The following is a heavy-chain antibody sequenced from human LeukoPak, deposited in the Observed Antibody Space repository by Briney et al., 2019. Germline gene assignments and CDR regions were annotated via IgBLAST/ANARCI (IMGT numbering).Heavy chain of an antibody. V-gene: IGHV3-48*04. CDR1: GFTFSTYS. CDR3: ARDRDIVVIPATTLLDY. CDR2: ISGTGTTI. Sequence: QAGGSLRLSCAASGFTFSTYSMNWVRQAPGKGLEWVSYISGTGTTIYYADSVKGRFTISRDNAKNSLYLQLNSLRAEDTAVYYCARDRDIVVIPATTLLDYWGQGTLVTVSS. D-gene: IGHD2-2*01. J-gene: IGHJ4*02.